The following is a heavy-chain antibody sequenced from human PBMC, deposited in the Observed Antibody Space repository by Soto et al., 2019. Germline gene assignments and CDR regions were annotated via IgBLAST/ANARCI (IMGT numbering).Heavy chain of an antibody. CDR2: IIPTFGTA. V-gene: IGHV1-69*01. CDR3: ARETEQCLGTYYFDY. D-gene: IGHD6-19*01. Sequence: QVQLVQSGAEVKKPGSSVKVSCKASGGTFSSYAISWVRQAPGQGLEWMGGIIPTFGTANYAQKFQGRVTITADESTSTADMELRRLSSEDTAVDYCARETEQCLGTYYFDYWGQGTMVTVSS. J-gene: IGHJ4*02. CDR1: GGTFSSYA.